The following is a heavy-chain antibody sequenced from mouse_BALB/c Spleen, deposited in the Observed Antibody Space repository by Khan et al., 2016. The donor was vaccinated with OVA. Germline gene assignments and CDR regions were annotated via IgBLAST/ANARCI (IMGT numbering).Heavy chain of an antibody. V-gene: IGHV1S137*01. CDR2: ISTYYGHA. J-gene: IGHJ3*01. CDR3: KRGGGGNRFAY. Sequence: VQLQQSGAELVRPGVSVKISCKGSGYTFTDFTMHWVRQSHAMSLEWIGVISTYYGHATYNQKFKDKATMTVDKSSSTAYMELARLTSEDSAIYDGKRGGGGNRFAYWGQGTLVTVSA. CDR1: GYTFTDFT.